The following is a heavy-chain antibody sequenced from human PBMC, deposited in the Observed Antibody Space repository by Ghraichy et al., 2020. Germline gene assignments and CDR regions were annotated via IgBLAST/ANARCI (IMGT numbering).Heavy chain of an antibody. J-gene: IGHJ6*02. Sequence: GGSLRLSCAASGFTFSTYWMSWVRQAPGKGLEWVANIKQDGSEKYYVDSVKGRFIMSRDNIKNSLYLQMNSLRAEDTAVYYCARVTYYDFWSGHPAYGMDVWGQGTTVTVSS. CDR1: GFTFSTYW. V-gene: IGHV3-7*01. CDR3: ARVTYYDFWSGHPAYGMDV. CDR2: IKQDGSEK. D-gene: IGHD3-3*01.